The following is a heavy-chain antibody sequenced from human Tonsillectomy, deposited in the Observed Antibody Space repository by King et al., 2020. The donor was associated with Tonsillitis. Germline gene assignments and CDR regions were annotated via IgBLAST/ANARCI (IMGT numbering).Heavy chain of an antibody. Sequence: QLQESGPGLVRPSETLSLTCTVSGDSVSSDSYYWNWIRQPPGKGLEWIGYIYYIGSANYNPSLKSRVTISVDTSKNQFSLKLSSVTAADTAVYYCAREGVRFFDWRDRDFDYWGQGTLVTVSS. D-gene: IGHD3-9*01. J-gene: IGHJ4*02. CDR3: AREGVRFFDWRDRDFDY. V-gene: IGHV4-61*01. CDR1: GDSVSSDSYY. CDR2: IYYIGSA.